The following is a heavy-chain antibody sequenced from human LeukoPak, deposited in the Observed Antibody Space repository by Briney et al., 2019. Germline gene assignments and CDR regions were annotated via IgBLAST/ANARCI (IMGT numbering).Heavy chain of an antibody. CDR3: ARCSRGTSVGMDV. J-gene: IGHJ6*02. CDR1: VGSISNYY. D-gene: IGHD1-1*01. Sequence: PSETLSLTCSVSVGSISNYYRTWIRQPPGKGLEWIGYIYYSGNTNYNPSIKCRVTIPLDKSKNQLSLKLPSVTAADTAVYYCARCSRGTSVGMDVWGQGTTVTVSS. CDR2: IYYSGNT. V-gene: IGHV4-59*08.